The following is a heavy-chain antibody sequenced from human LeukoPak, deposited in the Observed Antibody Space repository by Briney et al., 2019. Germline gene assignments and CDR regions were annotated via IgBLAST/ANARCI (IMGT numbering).Heavy chain of an antibody. Sequence: GGSLRLSCAASGFTFSSYWMSWVRQAPGKGLEWVANIKQDGSEKYYVDSVKGRFTISRDNAKNSLYLQMNSLRAEDTAVYCCARDHCSGGSCYSLADAFDIWGQGTMVTVSS. CDR3: ARDHCSGGSCYSLADAFDI. CDR2: IKQDGSEK. J-gene: IGHJ3*02. CDR1: GFTFSSYW. V-gene: IGHV3-7*01. D-gene: IGHD2-15*01.